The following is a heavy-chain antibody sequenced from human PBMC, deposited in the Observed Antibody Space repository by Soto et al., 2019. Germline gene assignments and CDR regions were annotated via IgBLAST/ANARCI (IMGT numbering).Heavy chain of an antibody. CDR3: ARHFSVDHFDY. J-gene: IGHJ4*02. CDR1: GDSITSNSYF. D-gene: IGHD3-9*01. CDR2: IYYSGNT. V-gene: IGHV4-39*01. Sequence: SLTCTVSGDSITSNSYFWAWIRQPPGKGLEWIGSIYYSGNTYHNPSLKSRVTISVDRSNNQFSPKLTSVTAADTAVYYCARHFSVDHFDYWGQGALVTVSS.